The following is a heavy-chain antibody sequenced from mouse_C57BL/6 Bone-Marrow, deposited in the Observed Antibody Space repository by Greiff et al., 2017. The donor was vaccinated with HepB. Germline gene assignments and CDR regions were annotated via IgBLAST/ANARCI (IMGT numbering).Heavy chain of an antibody. Sequence: EVQLVESGGGLVKPGGSLKLSCAASGFTFSDYGMHWVRQAPEKGLEWVAYISSGSSTIYYADTVKGRFTISRDNAKNTLFLQMTSLRSEDPAMYYCERGLDYYSSSYGFAYWGQGTLVTVSA. CDR2: ISSGSSTI. CDR3: ERGLDYYSSSYGFAY. D-gene: IGHD1-1*01. V-gene: IGHV5-17*01. J-gene: IGHJ3*01. CDR1: GFTFSDYG.